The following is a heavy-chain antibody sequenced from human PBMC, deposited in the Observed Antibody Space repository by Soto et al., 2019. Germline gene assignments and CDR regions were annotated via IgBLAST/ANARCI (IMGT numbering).Heavy chain of an antibody. V-gene: IGHV3-23*01. CDR1: GFTFSSYA. D-gene: IGHD1-26*01. Sequence: EVQLLESGGGLVQPGGSLRLSCAASGFTFSSYAMSWVRQAPGKGLEWVSAISGSGGSTYYADSVKGRFTISRDNSKNTLYLQMNRLRAEDTAVYYCAKDLDGSYYLDCCGQGTLVTVSS. CDR3: AKDLDGSYYLDC. CDR2: ISGSGGST. J-gene: IGHJ4*02.